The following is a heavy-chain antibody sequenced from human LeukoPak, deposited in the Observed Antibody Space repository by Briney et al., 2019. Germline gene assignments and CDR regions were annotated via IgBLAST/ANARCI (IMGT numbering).Heavy chain of an antibody. CDR1: GFTFSSYG. Sequence: PGGSLRLSCAASGFTFSSYGMHWVRQAPGKGLEWVAVISYDGSNKYYADSVKGRFTISRDNSKNTLYLQMNSLRAEDTAVYYCEGWERPFDYWGQGTLVTVSS. J-gene: IGHJ4*02. V-gene: IGHV3-30*03. CDR2: ISYDGSNK. CDR3: EGWERPFDY. D-gene: IGHD1-26*01.